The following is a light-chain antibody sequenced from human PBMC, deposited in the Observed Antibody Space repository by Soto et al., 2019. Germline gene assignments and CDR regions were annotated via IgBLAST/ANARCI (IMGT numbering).Light chain of an antibody. CDR1: QSVSSSY. J-gene: IGKJ1*01. CDR3: QQYGSSGT. V-gene: IGKV3-20*01. CDR2: GAS. Sequence: IVLTQCPGTLSLSPGARATLFCRASQSVSSSYIAWYQQKRGQAPRRLIYGASIRATGIPDRFSGSGSGTDFTLTISRLEPEDFAVYYCQQYGSSGTFGQGTKVDIK.